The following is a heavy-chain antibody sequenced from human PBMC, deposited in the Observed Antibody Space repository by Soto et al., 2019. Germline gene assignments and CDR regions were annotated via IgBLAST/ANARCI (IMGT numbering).Heavy chain of an antibody. Sequence: QVQLVQSGADVKKPGSSVKVSCKASGGTFSSYTISWVRQAPGQGLEWMGRIIPILGIANYAQKFQGRVTITADKSTSTAYKELSSLRSEDTAVYYCGRIIGGSSWSDYWGQGTLVTVYS. CDR1: GGTFSSYT. D-gene: IGHD6-13*01. V-gene: IGHV1-69*02. J-gene: IGHJ4*02. CDR2: IIPILGIA. CDR3: GRIIGGSSWSDY.